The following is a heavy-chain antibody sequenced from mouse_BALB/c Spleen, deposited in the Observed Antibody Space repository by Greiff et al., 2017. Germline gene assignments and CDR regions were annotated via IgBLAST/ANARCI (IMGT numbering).Heavy chain of an antibody. Sequence: QVQLQQSGPELVKPGASVRISCKASGYTFTSYYIHWVKQRPGQGLEWIGWIYPGNVNTKYNEKFKGKATLTADKSSSTAYMQLSSLTSEDSAVYFCAREDYYGSSSYFDDWGQGTTLTVSS. J-gene: IGHJ2*01. D-gene: IGHD1-1*01. CDR2: IYPGNVNT. CDR3: AREDYYGSSSYFDD. CDR1: GYTFTSYY. V-gene: IGHV1S56*01.